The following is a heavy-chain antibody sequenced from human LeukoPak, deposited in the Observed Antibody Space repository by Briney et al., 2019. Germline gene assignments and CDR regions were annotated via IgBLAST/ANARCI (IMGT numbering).Heavy chain of an antibody. D-gene: IGHD6-6*01. CDR3: ARLEYSTSSPDY. J-gene: IGHJ4*02. CDR1: GYSCTNYW. V-gene: IGHV5-51*01. CDR2: IYPGDSDT. Sequence: GESLKISCKGSGYSCTNYWIGWVRQMPGKGLEWMGIIYPGDSDTTYSPSFQGQVTISADKSISTAYMQWNRLKASDTAMHYCARLEYSTSSPDYWGQGTLVTVSS.